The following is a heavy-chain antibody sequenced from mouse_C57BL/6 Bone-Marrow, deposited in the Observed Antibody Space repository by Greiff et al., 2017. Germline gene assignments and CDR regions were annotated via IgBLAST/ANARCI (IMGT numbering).Heavy chain of an antibody. Sequence: EVQLKESGAELVRPGSSVKMSCKTSGYTFTSYGINWVKQRPGQGLEWIGYIYIGNGYTEYNEKFKGKATLTSDTSSSTAYMQLSSLTSEDSAIYFCARSYPIYYYGSSWFAYWGQGTLVTVSA. V-gene: IGHV1-58*01. CDR1: GYTFTSYG. J-gene: IGHJ3*01. CDR3: ARSYPIYYYGSSWFAY. CDR2: IYIGNGYT. D-gene: IGHD1-1*01.